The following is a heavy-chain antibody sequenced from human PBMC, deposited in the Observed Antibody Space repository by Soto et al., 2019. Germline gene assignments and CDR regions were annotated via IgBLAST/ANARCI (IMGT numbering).Heavy chain of an antibody. Sequence: SETLSLTCTVSGGSISSYYWSWIRQPPGKGLEWIGYIYYSGSTNYNPSLKSRVTISVDTSKNQFSLKLSSVTAADTAVYYCARDKGNYYDSSGYFDYWGQGTLVTV. V-gene: IGHV4-59*01. CDR1: GGSISSYY. CDR3: ARDKGNYYDSSGYFDY. CDR2: IYYSGST. D-gene: IGHD3-22*01. J-gene: IGHJ4*02.